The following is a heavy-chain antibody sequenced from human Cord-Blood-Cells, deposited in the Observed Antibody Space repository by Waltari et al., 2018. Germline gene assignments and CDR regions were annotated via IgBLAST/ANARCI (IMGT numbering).Heavy chain of an antibody. CDR3: AGWFRELFDY. CDR1: GGPISSYY. CDR2: IYYSGST. D-gene: IGHD3-10*01. V-gene: IGHV4-59*08. J-gene: IGHJ4*02. Sequence: QVQLQESGPGLVKPSETLSLTCTVSGGPISSYYWSWIRQPPGKGLEWIGYIYYSGSTDYNPPLKRRVTQSVDTSKNQFSLKLSSVTAADTAVYYCAGWFRELFDYWGQGTLVTVSS.